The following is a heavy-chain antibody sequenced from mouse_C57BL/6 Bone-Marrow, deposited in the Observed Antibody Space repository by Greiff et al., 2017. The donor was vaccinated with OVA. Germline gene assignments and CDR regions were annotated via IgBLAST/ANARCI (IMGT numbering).Heavy chain of an antibody. CDR3: ARASSYVWYFDV. CDR2: ISDGGSYT. V-gene: IGHV5-4*03. CDR1: GFTFSSYA. D-gene: IGHD1-1*01. Sequence: EVKLMESGGGLVKPGGSLKLSCAASGFTFSSYAMSWVRQTPEKRLEWVATISDGGSYTYYPDNVKGRFTISRDNAKNNLYLQMSHLKSEDTAMYYCARASSYVWYFDVWGTGTTVTVSS. J-gene: IGHJ1*03.